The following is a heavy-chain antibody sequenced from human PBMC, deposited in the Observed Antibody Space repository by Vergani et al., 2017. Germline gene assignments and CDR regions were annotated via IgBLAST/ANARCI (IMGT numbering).Heavy chain of an antibody. CDR1: GYIFSNFW. J-gene: IGHJ3*01. V-gene: IGHV5-51*01. Sequence: EKQLVQSGSETTKPGESLKISCQAFGYIFSNFWIGWVRQRPGRGLEWMGIIYPGDSEVKSNPTFRGQVIFSVDTSVNTAYLQWRSLQASVTATYFCASGGHGSENGGALQLWGQGTNITVSS. CDR2: IYPGDSEV. D-gene: IGHD3-10*01. CDR3: ASGGHGSENGGALQL.